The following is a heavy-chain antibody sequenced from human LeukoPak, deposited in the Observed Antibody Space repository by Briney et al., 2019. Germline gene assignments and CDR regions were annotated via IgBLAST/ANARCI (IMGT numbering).Heavy chain of an antibody. CDR3: ARDRAAGYYYYYGMDV. J-gene: IGHJ6*02. CDR2: ISSSGSTI. D-gene: IGHD6-13*01. V-gene: IGHV3-48*03. CDR1: GFTFSSYE. Sequence: PGGSLRLSCAASGFTFSSYEMNGVRQAPGKGLEWLSYISSSGSTIYYADSVKGRFTISRDNAKNSLYLQMNSLRAEDTAVYYCARDRAAGYYYYYGMDVWGQGTTVTVSS.